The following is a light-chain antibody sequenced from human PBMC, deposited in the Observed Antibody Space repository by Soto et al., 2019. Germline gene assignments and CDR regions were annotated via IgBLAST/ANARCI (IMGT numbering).Light chain of an antibody. CDR1: QSVSSNY. J-gene: IGKJ1*01. Sequence: EIVLTQSPGTLSLSAGERATLSCRASQSVSSNYLAWYQQKPGQPPRLLISGASSRATGIPDRFNGSGSGTDFTITISSLEPEDFAVYYCQHYGRSPPSWTFGQGTKVEIK. V-gene: IGKV3-20*01. CDR2: GAS. CDR3: QHYGRSPPSWT.